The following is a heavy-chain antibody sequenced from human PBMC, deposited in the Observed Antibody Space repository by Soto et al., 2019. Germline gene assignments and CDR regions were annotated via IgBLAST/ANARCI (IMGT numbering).Heavy chain of an antibody. CDR1: GYTFTTYY. D-gene: IGHD2-8*01. CDR2: INPTSGSP. J-gene: IGHJ6*02. Sequence: ASVKVSCKASGYTFTTYYIHWVRQAPGQGLEWMGIINPTSGSPGYAQKFQVSVTMTRDTPTTTAYMELRSLRSDDTAVYYCARDPYHVLMVNAPNLYGMDVWGQGTTVTVSS. CDR3: ARDPYHVLMVNAPNLYGMDV. V-gene: IGHV1-46*01.